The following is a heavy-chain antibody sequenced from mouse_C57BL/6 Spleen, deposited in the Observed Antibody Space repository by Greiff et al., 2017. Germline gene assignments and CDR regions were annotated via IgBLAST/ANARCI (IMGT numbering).Heavy chain of an antibody. J-gene: IGHJ2*01. CDR1: GFNIKDYY. D-gene: IGHD1-1*01. CDR2: IDPEDGDT. CDR3: ATVVARDFDY. V-gene: IGHV14-1*01. Sequence: VQLQQSGAELVRPGASVKLSCTASGFNIKDYYMHWVKQRPEQGLEWIGRIDPEDGDTEYAPKFQGKATMTADTSSNTAYLQLSRLTSEDTAVYYCATVVARDFDYWGQGTTLTVSS.